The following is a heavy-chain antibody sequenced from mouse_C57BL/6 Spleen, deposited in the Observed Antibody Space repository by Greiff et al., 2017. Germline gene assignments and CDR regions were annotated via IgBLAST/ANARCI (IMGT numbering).Heavy chain of an antibody. CDR1: GFTFSSYG. Sequence: EVKLVESGGDLVKPGGSLKLSCAASGFTFSSYGMSWVRQTPDKRLEWVATISSGGSYTYYPDSVKGRFTISRDNAKNTLYLQMSSLKSEDTAMYYCARESPDWYFDVWGTGTTVTVSS. J-gene: IGHJ1*03. V-gene: IGHV5-6*01. CDR2: ISSGGSYT. CDR3: ARESPDWYFDV.